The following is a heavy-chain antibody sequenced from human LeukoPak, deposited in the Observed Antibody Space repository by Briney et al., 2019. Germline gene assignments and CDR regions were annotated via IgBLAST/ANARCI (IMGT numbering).Heavy chain of an antibody. J-gene: IGHJ4*02. D-gene: IGHD4-17*01. Sequence: GRSLRLSCSASGFIFRNYGIYRVRQAPGKGLEFVSAISSDGDNTFYADSLKGRFTISRDNSKNTLYLQTSSLRGEDTAVYYCVRVNDYGDRNLYYFGYWGQGTLVTVSS. V-gene: IGHV3-64D*06. CDR2: ISSDGDNT. CDR3: VRVNDYGDRNLYYFGY. CDR1: GFIFRNYG.